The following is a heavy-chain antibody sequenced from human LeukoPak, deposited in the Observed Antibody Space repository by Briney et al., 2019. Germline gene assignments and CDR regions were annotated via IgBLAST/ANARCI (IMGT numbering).Heavy chain of an antibody. CDR3: ARDLGGGGYYYYYYMDV. J-gene: IGHJ6*03. CDR2: INWNGGST. D-gene: IGHD3-16*01. CDR1: GFTFDDYG. V-gene: IGHV3-20*04. Sequence: AGGSLRLSCAASGFTFDDYGMSWVRQAPGKGLEWVSGINWNGGSTGYADSVKGRFTISRDNAKNSLYLQMNSLRAEDTALYYCARDLGGGGYYYYYYMDVWGKGTTVTVSS.